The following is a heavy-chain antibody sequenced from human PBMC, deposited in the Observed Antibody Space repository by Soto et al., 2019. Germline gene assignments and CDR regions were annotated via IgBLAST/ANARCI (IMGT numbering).Heavy chain of an antibody. V-gene: IGHV4-39*01. CDR3: ARRVGIAFDI. Sequence: QLQLQESGPGLVKPSETLSLTCTVSGGSISSSRYYWGWIRQPPGKGLEWIGSIYYSGSTYYNPSLKSRATISVDTSKNQFSLMLSSVTAADTAVYYCARRVGIAFDIWGQGTMVTVSS. CDR1: GGSISSSRYY. J-gene: IGHJ3*02. D-gene: IGHD2-21*01. CDR2: IYYSGST.